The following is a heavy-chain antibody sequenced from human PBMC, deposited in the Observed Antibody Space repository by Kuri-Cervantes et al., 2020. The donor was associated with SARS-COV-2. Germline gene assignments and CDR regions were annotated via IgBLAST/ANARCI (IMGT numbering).Heavy chain of an antibody. Sequence: ESLKISCTVSGGSISSHYWSWIRQPPGKGLEWIGYTYYSGSTNYNPSLKSRVTISVDTSKNQFSLKLSSVTAADTAVYYCARGTPDFDYWGQGTLVTVSS. D-gene: IGHD1-14*01. CDR2: TYYSGST. J-gene: IGHJ4*02. CDR1: GGSISSHY. CDR3: ARGTPDFDY. V-gene: IGHV4-59*11.